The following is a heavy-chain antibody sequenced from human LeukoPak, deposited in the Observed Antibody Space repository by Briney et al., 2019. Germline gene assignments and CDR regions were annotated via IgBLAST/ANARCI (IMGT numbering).Heavy chain of an antibody. CDR2: ISAYNGNT. CDR1: GYTFTSYG. CDR3: ARRPIVATIRGIHHDNWFDP. D-gene: IGHD5-12*01. Sequence: ASVKVSCKASGYTFTSYGISWVRQAPGQGLEWMGWISAYNGNTNYAQKLQGRVTMTTDTSTSTAYMELSSLRSEDTAVYYCARRPIVATIRGIHHDNWFDPWGQGTLVTVSS. V-gene: IGHV1-18*01. J-gene: IGHJ5*02.